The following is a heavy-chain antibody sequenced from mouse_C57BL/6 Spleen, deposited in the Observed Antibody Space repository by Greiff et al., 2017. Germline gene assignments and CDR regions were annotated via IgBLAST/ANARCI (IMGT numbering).Heavy chain of an antibody. CDR2: IYPSDSET. D-gene: IGHD1-1*01. J-gene: IGHJ1*03. CDR3: ASGIVYYFSHWYFDV. V-gene: IGHV1-61*01. CDR1: GYTFTSYW. Sequence: QVQLKQPGAELVRPGSSVKLSCKASGYTFTSYWMDWVKQRPGQGLEWIGNIYPSDSETHYNQKFKDKATLTVDKSSSTAYMQLSSLTSEDSAVYYCASGIVYYFSHWYFDVWGTGTTVTVSS.